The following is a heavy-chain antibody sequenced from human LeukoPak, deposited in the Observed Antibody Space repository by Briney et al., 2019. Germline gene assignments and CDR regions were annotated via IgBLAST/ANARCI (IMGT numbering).Heavy chain of an antibody. V-gene: IGHV1-69*13. CDR1: GGTFSSYA. D-gene: IGHD2-15*01. Sequence: ASVTVSCKASGGTFSSYAISWVRQAPGQGLEWMGGIIPIFGTANYAQKFQGRVTITADESTSTAYMELSSLRSEDTAAYYCARGKHCSGGSCYPRPFDYWGQGTLVTVSS. CDR2: IIPIFGTA. CDR3: ARGKHCSGGSCYPRPFDY. J-gene: IGHJ4*02.